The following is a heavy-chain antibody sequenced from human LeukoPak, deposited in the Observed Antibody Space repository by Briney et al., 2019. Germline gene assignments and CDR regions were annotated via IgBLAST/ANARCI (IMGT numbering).Heavy chain of an antibody. J-gene: IGHJ4*02. V-gene: IGHV3-74*01. CDR1: GFSFGVYW. Sequence: PGVSLRLSCAASGFSFGVYWMHWVRQAPGKGLSWVAGITNDGSKTGYADSVKGRLTISRDNAKNTLYLQMNSLRTEDTAVYYCARERNCYCLDYWGLGSLVTVSS. D-gene: IGHD2-21*01. CDR3: ARERNCYCLDY. CDR2: ITNDGSKT.